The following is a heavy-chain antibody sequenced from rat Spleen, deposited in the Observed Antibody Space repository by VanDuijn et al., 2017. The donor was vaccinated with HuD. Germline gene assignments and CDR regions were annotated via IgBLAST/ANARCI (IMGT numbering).Heavy chain of an antibody. Sequence: EVQVLESGGGLMQPGSSLKLSCATSGFTFSTAWMYWYRQFPEKRLEWVARIKAKSSNYATDYTESVKGRFTISRDNAKSTLYLQMDSLRSEDTATYYCATGAALYWGQGVMVTFSS. V-gene: IGHV6-6*01. CDR2: IKAKSSNYAT. D-gene: IGHD1-2*01. CDR3: ATGAALY. CDR1: GFTFSTAW. J-gene: IGHJ2*01.